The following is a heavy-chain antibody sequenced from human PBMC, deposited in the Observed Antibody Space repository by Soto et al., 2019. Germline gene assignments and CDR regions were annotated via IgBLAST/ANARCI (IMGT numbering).Heavy chain of an antibody. CDR1: GFTFSSYS. J-gene: IGHJ6*03. CDR2: ISSSSSYI. Sequence: EVQLVESGGGLVKPGGSLRLSCAASGFTFSSYSMNWVRQAPWKGLEWVSSISSSSSYIYYADSVKGRFTISRDNAKNSLYLQMNSLRAEDTAVYYCARGTGTNYYYYYMDVCGKGTTVNVSS. V-gene: IGHV3-21*01. D-gene: IGHD1-1*01. CDR3: ARGTGTNYYYYYMDV.